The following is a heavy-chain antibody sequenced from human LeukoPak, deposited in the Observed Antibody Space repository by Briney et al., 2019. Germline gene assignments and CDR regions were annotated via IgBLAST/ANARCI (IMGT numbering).Heavy chain of an antibody. Sequence: SETLSLTCTVSGGSISSGHYYWTWIRQPPGKGLEWIGSIYSSGSTYYNSSLKSRVTISIDTSKNQVSLKMSSVTAADTAVYYCAKSGGYGLIDYWGQGTLVTVSS. J-gene: IGHJ4*01. CDR2: IYSSGST. V-gene: IGHV4-39*01. D-gene: IGHD6-25*01. CDR3: AKSGGYGLIDY. CDR1: GGSISSGHYY.